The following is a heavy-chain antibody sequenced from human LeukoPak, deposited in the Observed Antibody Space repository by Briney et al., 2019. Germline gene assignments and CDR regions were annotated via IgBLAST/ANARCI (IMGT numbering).Heavy chain of an antibody. V-gene: IGHV3-23*01. J-gene: IGHJ4*02. CDR1: EFTFSSYA. D-gene: IGHD3-16*02. Sequence: GGSLRLSCAASEFTFSSYAMSWVRHAPGKGLEWVSAVSDTGGGTYYTDSVKGRFTISRDNSKNTLNLQMNSLRAEDTAVHYCTRFWGSYRIDYWGQGTLVTVSS. CDR3: TRFWGSYRIDY. CDR2: VSDTGGGT.